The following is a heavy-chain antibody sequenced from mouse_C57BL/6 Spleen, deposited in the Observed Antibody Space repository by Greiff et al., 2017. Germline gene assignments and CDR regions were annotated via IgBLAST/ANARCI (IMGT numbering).Heavy chain of an antibody. CDR2: IDPEDGDT. J-gene: IGHJ4*01. V-gene: IGHV14-1*01. Sequence: EVQLQQSGAELVRPGASVKLSCTASGFTFTDYYMHWVKQRPEQGLEWIGRIDPEDGDTEYAPKFQGKATMTADTSSNTAYMQLSSLTSEDTAVYYCTTDDSYAMDYWGQGTSVTVSS. D-gene: IGHD2-12*01. CDR1: GFTFTDYY. CDR3: TTDDSYAMDY.